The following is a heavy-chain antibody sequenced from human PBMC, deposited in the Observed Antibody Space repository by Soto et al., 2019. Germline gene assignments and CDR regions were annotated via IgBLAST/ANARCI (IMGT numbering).Heavy chain of an antibody. J-gene: IGHJ3*02. Sequence: QVQLVQSGAEVKKTGASVKVSCKAPGYTFTDYYIHWVRQAPGQGLEWMGWINPNGGGTNYAQKFQGRVTMTRDTSITTAYMELGRLGSDDTAMYYCARGAGHLSHPNAFDIWGQGTVVTVSS. D-gene: IGHD3-10*01. CDR3: ARGAGHLSHPNAFDI. CDR1: GYTFTDYY. V-gene: IGHV1-2*02. CDR2: INPNGGGT.